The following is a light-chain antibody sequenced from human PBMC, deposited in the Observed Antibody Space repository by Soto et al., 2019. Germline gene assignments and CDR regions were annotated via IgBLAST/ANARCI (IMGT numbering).Light chain of an antibody. CDR2: SAY. CDR3: LQDYNYAWT. V-gene: IGKV1-6*01. J-gene: IGKJ5*01. CDR1: QDIGNK. Sequence: ARQMTQSPSSLSASVGARVTITCRASQDIGNKLGWFHQKQGKAPELLIYSAYKLQSGVPSRFRGSGSGTDCTITISSLQPEDVATYDGLQDYNYAWTFGQGTRLEIK.